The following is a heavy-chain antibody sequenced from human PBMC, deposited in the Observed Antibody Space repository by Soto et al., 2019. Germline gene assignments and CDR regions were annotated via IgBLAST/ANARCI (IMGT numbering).Heavy chain of an antibody. J-gene: IGHJ6*02. CDR3: ASELTSIRPLAGYFYGMDV. CDR1: GYSFSLYF. D-gene: IGHD3-22*01. V-gene: IGHV1-2*02. Sequence: AASVKVSCKASGYSFSLYFLNWVRQAPGQGLEWGGWINPHSGGTKYSQKFEGRVTMTWDTSSTTAYMEVRQLKSDDTAVYYCASELTSIRPLAGYFYGMDVWGQGTTVTVSS. CDR2: INPHSGGT.